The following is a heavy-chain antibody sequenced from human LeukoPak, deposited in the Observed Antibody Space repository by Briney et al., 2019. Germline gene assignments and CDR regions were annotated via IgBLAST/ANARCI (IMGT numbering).Heavy chain of an antibody. CDR3: ASDCIGCHGFDY. Sequence: GASVKVSCKASGYTFTSYGISWVRQAPGQGLEWMGWVSAYADNTNYVQKLQGRVTMTTDTSTSTAYMELRSLRSDDTAVYYCASDCIGCHGFDYWGQGTLVTVSS. J-gene: IGHJ4*02. D-gene: IGHD2-15*01. V-gene: IGHV1-18*01. CDR1: GYTFTSYG. CDR2: VSAYADNT.